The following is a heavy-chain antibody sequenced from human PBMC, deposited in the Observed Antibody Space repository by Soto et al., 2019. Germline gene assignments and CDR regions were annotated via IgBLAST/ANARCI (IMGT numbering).Heavy chain of an antibody. CDR3: AKGDDSSGYYSYYGLDV. D-gene: IGHD3-22*01. CDR2: ISGSGGST. J-gene: IGHJ6*02. CDR1: GFTFSSYA. V-gene: IGHV3-23*01. Sequence: GGSLRLSCAASGFTFSSYAMSWVRQAPGKGLEWVSAISGSGGSTYYADSVKGRFTISRDNSKNTLYLQMNSLRAEDTAVYYCAKGDDSSGYYSYYGLDVWGQGTTVTVSS.